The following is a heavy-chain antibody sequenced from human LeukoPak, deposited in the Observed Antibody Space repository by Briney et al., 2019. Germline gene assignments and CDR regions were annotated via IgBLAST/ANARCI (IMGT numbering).Heavy chain of an antibody. CDR1: GASISSSAYY. CDR3: ARLETSVTEHNWFDP. CDR2: IGGSSYYRGST. D-gene: IGHD2-21*02. Sequence: NPSETLSLTCTVSGASISSSAYYWGWIRQPPGKGLEWIGSIGGSSYYRGSTYYNPSLKSRVTIHVDTSKDQFSLKLSSVTAADTAVYYCARLETSVTEHNWFDPWGQGTLVTVSS. V-gene: IGHV4-39*01. J-gene: IGHJ5*02.